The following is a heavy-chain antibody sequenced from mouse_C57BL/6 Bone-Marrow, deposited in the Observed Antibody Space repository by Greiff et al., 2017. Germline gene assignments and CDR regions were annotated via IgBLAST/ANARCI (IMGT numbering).Heavy chain of an antibody. D-gene: IGHD2-5*01. V-gene: IGHV1-69*01. J-gene: IGHJ3*01. CDR2: IDPSDSYT. Sequence: QVQLQQPGAELVMPGASVKLSCKASGYTFTSYWMHWVKQRPGQGLEWIGEIDPSDSYTNYNQKFKGKSTLTVDKSSSTAYMQLSSLTSEDSAFYYCERGSIVRRILACWGKGTRVTVAA. CDR1: GYTFTSYW. CDR3: ERGSIVRRILAC.